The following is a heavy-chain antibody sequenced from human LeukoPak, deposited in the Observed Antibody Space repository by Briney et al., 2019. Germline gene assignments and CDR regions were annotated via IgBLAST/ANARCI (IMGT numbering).Heavy chain of an antibody. CDR2: INPNSGGT. Sequence: ASVKVSCKASGYTFTGYYTHWVRQAPGQGLEWMGWINPNSGGTNYAQKFQGRVTMTRDTSISTAYMELSRLRSDDTAVYYCARDEMDYYGSGSYYYDYWGQGTLVTVSS. V-gene: IGHV1-2*02. CDR3: ARDEMDYYGSGSYYYDY. J-gene: IGHJ4*02. D-gene: IGHD3-10*01. CDR1: GYTFTGYY.